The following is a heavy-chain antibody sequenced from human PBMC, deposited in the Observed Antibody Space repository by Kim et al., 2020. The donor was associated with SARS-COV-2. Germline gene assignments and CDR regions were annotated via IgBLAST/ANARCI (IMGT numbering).Heavy chain of an antibody. CDR3: AIDYYGSGRYSQMDV. CDR1: GFTFSSYS. D-gene: IGHD3-10*01. J-gene: IGHJ6*02. CDR2: ISSSSSYI. Sequence: GGSLRLSCAASGFTFSSYSMNWVRQAPGKGLEWVSSISSSSSYIDYADSVKGRLTISRDNAKNSLFLQMNSLRAEDTAVYYCAIDYYGSGRYSQMDVWG. V-gene: IGHV3-21*01.